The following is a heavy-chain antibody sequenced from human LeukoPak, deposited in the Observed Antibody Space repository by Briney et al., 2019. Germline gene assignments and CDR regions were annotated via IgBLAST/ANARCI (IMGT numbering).Heavy chain of an antibody. V-gene: IGHV5-51*01. CDR2: IYPDDSDT. Sequence: MPGESLKISCKSSFTNYWIGWVRQMPGKGQEWMGIIYPDDSDTRYSPSFQGQVTISADKSISTAYLQWSSLKASDTAMYYCARRNFYYDGSRYQYYFDYWGQGTLVTVSS. D-gene: IGHD3-22*01. J-gene: IGHJ4*02. CDR3: ARRNFYYDGSRYQYYFDY. CDR1: FTNYW.